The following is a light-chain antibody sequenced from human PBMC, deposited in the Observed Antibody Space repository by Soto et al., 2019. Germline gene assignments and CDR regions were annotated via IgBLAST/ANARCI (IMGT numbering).Light chain of an antibody. Sequence: QTVVTQAPSLTVSPGGTVTLTCGSSSGAVTRGHFPYWFQQKPGQAPMTLIYDTATKHSWPPARFSGSLLGGKAALTLAGAQTDDEGDYYCLLSSSGTNWVFGGGTKLTVL. CDR2: DTA. CDR1: SGAVTRGHF. CDR3: LLSSSGTNWV. J-gene: IGLJ3*02. V-gene: IGLV7-46*01.